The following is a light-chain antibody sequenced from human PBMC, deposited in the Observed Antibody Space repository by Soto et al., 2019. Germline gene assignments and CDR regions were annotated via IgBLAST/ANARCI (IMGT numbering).Light chain of an antibody. J-gene: IGLJ1*01. CDR3: CSYAGSSTFHYV. Sequence: QSVLTQPASVSGSPGQSITISCTGTSSDVGSYNLVSWYQQHPGKAPKLMIYEGSKRPSGVSNRFSGSKSGNTASLTISGLQAEDEADYYCCSYAGSSTFHYVFGTGTQLTVL. CDR1: SSDVGSYNL. V-gene: IGLV2-23*03. CDR2: EGS.